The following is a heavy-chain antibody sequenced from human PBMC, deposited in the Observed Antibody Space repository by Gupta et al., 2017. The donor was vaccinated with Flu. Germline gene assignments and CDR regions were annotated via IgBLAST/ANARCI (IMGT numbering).Heavy chain of an antibody. D-gene: IGHD2-15*01. J-gene: IGHJ4*02. V-gene: IGHV1-69*01. Sequence: GQGLEWMGGIIPVFGPTKYAQKFQGRVTITADESTNTAYLELSSLRSEDTAVYYCARKGGGHCSGGTCYSFDYWGQGTLVTVSS. CDR2: IIPVFGPT. CDR3: ARKGGGHCSGGTCYSFDY.